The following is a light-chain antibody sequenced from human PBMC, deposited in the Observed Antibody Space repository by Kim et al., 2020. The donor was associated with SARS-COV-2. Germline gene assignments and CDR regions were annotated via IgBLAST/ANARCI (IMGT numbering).Light chain of an antibody. J-gene: IGKJ2*01. CDR3: QQYFATPYT. CDR2: WAS. V-gene: IGKV4-1*01. Sequence: DIVMTQSPDSLALSLGKRATITCKSSQTILYRSSNANYLAWYQQKPRQPPKLLIYWASTRESGVPDRFSGSGSGTDFTLTISHLQAEDVAIYFCQQYFATPYTFGQGTKLEI. CDR1: QTILYRSSNANY.